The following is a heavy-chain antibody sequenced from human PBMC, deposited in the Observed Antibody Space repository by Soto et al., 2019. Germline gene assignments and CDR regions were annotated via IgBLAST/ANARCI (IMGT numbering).Heavy chain of an antibody. J-gene: IGHJ3*02. CDR2: MNPNSGNT. V-gene: IGHV1-8*01. CDR3: ARGINYYASGDDAFDI. CDR1: GYTFTSYD. Sequence: QVQLVQSGAEVKKPGASVKVSCKASGYTFTSYDINWVRQATGQGLERMGWMNPNSGNTGYAQKFPGRVTMTRNTSLSTAYMELSSLRSEDTAVYYCARGINYYASGDDAFDIWGQGTMVTVSS. D-gene: IGHD3-10*01.